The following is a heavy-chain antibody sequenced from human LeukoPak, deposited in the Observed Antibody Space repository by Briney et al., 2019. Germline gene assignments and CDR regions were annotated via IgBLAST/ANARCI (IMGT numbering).Heavy chain of an antibody. CDR3: ARAGMGYYFDY. D-gene: IGHD6-13*01. V-gene: IGHV4-59*01. CDR1: GGSISSYY. Sequence: SETLSLTCTVSGGSISSYYWSWIRQPPGKGLEWIGCIYYSGSTNYNPSLKSRVTISVDTSKNQFSLKLSSVTAADTAVYYCARAGMGYYFDYWGQGTLVTVSS. J-gene: IGHJ4*02. CDR2: IYYSGST.